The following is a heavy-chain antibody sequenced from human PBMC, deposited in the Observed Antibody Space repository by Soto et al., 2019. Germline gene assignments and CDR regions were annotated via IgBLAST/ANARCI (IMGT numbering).Heavy chain of an antibody. D-gene: IGHD1-1*01. V-gene: IGHV4-34*01. Sequence: SETLSPTCSVNGDSINSGSVYWSWIRQSPGKGLEYIGYINHSGSTNYNPSLKSRVTISVDTSKNQFSLKLSSVTAADTAVYYCARVGNYYYYYGMDVWGQGTTVTVSS. CDR2: INHSGST. CDR1: GDSINSGSVY. CDR3: ARVGNYYYYYGMDV. J-gene: IGHJ6*02.